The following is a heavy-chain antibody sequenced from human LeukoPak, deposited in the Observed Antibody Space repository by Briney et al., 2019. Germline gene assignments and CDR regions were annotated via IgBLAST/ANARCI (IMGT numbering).Heavy chain of an antibody. V-gene: IGHV1-8*01. CDR3: ARRALKRGGNWFDP. CDR1: GYTFTSYD. Sequence: ASVKVSCKASGYTFTSYDINWVRQATGQGLEWMGWMNPNSGNTGYALKFQGRVTMTRNTSISTAYMELSSLRSEDTAVYYCARRALKRGGNWFDPWGQGTLVTVSS. J-gene: IGHJ5*02. CDR2: MNPNSGNT. D-gene: IGHD3-16*01.